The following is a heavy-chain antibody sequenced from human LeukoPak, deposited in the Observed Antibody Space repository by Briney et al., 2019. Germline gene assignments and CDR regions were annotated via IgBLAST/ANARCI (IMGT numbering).Heavy chain of an antibody. CDR2: INHSGST. V-gene: IGHV4-34*01. CDR3: ARGPGGASKLLAARPGVGAFDI. CDR1: GGSFSGYY. D-gene: IGHD6-6*01. Sequence: SETLSLTCAVYGGSFSGYYWSWIRQPPGKGLEWIGEINHSGSTNYNPSLKSRVTISVDTSKNQFSLKLSSVTAADTAVYYCARGPGGASKLLAARPGVGAFDIWGQGTMVTVSS. J-gene: IGHJ3*02.